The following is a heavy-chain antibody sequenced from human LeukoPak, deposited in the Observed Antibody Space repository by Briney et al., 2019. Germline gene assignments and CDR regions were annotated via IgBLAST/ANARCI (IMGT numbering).Heavy chain of an antibody. CDR1: GGSFSGYY. CDR3: ATGHGSSWLDYYYAMDV. D-gene: IGHD6-13*01. CDR2: INHSGST. Sequence: PSETLSLTCAVYGGSFSGYYWSWIRQPPGKGLEWMGEINHSGSTNYNPSLKSRVTISVDTSKNQFSLKLSSVTAAHTAVYYCATGHGSSWLDYYYAMDVWGQGTPVTVSS. J-gene: IGHJ6*02. V-gene: IGHV4-34*01.